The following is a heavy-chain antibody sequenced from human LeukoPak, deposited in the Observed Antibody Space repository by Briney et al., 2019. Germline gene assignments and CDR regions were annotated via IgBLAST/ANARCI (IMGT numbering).Heavy chain of an antibody. J-gene: IGHJ6*03. CDR3: AKDGSYYVHSNYYYYMDV. Sequence: PGGSLRLSCAASGFTFSSYAIHWVRQAPGKGLEWVAFIRYDGSNKYYADSVKGRFTISRDNSKNTLYLQMNSLRAEDTAVYYCAKDGSYYVHSNYYYYMDVWGKGTTVTISS. CDR1: GFTFSSYA. D-gene: IGHD1-26*01. CDR2: IRYDGSNK. V-gene: IGHV3-30*02.